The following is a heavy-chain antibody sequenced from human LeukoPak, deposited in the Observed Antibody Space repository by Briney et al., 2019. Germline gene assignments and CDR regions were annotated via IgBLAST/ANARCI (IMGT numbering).Heavy chain of an antibody. CDR1: GGSFSGYY. D-gene: IGHD1-26*01. CDR3: ARVGATKPNYYYYYYMDV. J-gene: IGHJ6*03. CDR2: INHSGST. Sequence: SETLSLTCAVYGGSFSGYYWGWIRQPPGKGLEWIGEINHSGSTNYNPSLKSRVTISVDTSKNQFSLKLSSVTAADTAVYYCARVGATKPNYYYYYYMDVWGKGTTVTVSS. V-gene: IGHV4-34*01.